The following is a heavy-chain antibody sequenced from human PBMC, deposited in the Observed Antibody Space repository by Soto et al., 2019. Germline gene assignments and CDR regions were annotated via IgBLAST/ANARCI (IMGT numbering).Heavy chain of an antibody. CDR1: GYTFTGYY. CDR2: INSNTGDT. Sequence: QVQLVQSGAEVKKPGASVTVSCKASGYTFTGYYIYWVRQAPGQGLEWMGRINSNTGDTRYAQRLQGNVTMTSDTSINTAYMELRSLKSNATVFYYCARTLGGAEYLQFCGQGTMVPVSS. CDR3: ARTLGGAEYLQF. D-gene: IGHD3-16*01. J-gene: IGHJ1*01. V-gene: IGHV1-2*05.